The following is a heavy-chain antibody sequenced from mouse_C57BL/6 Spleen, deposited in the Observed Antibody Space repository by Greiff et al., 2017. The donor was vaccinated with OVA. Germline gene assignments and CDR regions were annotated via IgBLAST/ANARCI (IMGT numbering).Heavy chain of an antibody. CDR1: GYAFTNYL. CDR3: ARTGGIGFAY. J-gene: IGHJ3*01. D-gene: IGHD3-2*02. Sequence: VQLQQSGAELVRPGTSVKVSCKASGYAFTNYLIEWVKQRPGQGLEWIGVINPGSGGTNYNEKFKGKATLTADKSSSTAYMQLSSLTSEDSAVYFCARTGGIGFAYWGQGTLVTVSA. CDR2: INPGSGGT. V-gene: IGHV1-54*01.